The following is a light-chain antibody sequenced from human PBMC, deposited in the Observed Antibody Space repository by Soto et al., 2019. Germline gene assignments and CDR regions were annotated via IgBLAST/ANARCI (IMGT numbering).Light chain of an antibody. J-gene: IGLJ1*01. Sequence: QSLLTQPASVSGSPGQSITISCTGTSSDVGGYDYVSWYQLHPGKAPKLMVFEVNNRPSGVSYRFSGSKSGNTASLTISGLQAEDEADYFCSSYSISTAYLSGTGTKVTVL. V-gene: IGLV2-14*01. CDR2: EVN. CDR1: SSDVGGYDY. CDR3: SSYSISTAYL.